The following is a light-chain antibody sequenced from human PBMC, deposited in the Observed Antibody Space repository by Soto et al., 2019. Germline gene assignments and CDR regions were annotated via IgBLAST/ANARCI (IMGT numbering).Light chain of an antibody. V-gene: IGKV1-39*01. J-gene: IGKJ1*01. Sequence: DIQMTQSPSSLSASVGDRITITCRASQSINYYLNWYQQKPGKAPNLLIYSASSLQSGVPSRFSGSGSGTDFTLTISSLQPEEFATYDCQQSDSTPPTFGQGTKVEIK. CDR1: QSINYY. CDR3: QQSDSTPPT. CDR2: SAS.